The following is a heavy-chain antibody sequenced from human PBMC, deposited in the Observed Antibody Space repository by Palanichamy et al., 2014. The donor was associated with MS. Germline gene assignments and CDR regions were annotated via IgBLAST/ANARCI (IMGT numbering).Heavy chain of an antibody. CDR1: GFTFSSYG. CDR3: AKDGVTARLYYYLDV. D-gene: IGHD3-3*01. J-gene: IGHJ6*03. CDR2: IGSSGSSR. Sequence: EQLLESGGGLVQPGGSLRLSCAASGFTFSSYGMSWVRQAPGKGLEWVAVIGSSGSSRYYADSVRGRFTISRDNSDNTLYLQMNSLRADDTAEYFCAKDGVTARLYYYLDVWGKGTPVTVSS. V-gene: IGHV3-23*01.